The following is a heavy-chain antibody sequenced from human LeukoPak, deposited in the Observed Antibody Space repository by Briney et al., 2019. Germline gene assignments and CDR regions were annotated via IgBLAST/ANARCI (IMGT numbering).Heavy chain of an antibody. CDR3: ARTRIRFLEWNAGMDV. D-gene: IGHD3-3*01. CDR1: GGSISSYY. Sequence: PSETLSLTCTVSGGSISSYYWSWIRQPAGKGLEWIGRIYTSGSTNYNPSLKSRVTISVDTSKNQFSLKLSSVTAADTAVYYCARTRIRFLEWNAGMDVWGQGTTVTVFS. V-gene: IGHV4-4*07. J-gene: IGHJ6*02. CDR2: IYTSGST.